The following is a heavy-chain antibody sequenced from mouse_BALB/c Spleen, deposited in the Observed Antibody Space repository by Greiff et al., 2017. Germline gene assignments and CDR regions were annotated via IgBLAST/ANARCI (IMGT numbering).Heavy chain of an antibody. CDR1: GYTLTSYW. CDR2: IYPGHSDT. CDR3: TGKEGLRGDGYNALDY. D-gene: IGHD2-2*01. V-gene: IGHV1-5*01. J-gene: IGHJ4*01. Sequence: VQLQQSGTVLARPGASVKMSCKASGYTLTSYWLHWVKQRPGQGLEWIGAIYPGHSDTSYNQKFKGKAKLTAVTSTNTAYIELSSLTNEDSAIYYCTGKEGLRGDGYNALDYWGQGTSGTVSA.